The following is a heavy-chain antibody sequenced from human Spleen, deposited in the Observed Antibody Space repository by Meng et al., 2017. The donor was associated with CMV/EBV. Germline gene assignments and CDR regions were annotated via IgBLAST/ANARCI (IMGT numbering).Heavy chain of an antibody. CDR3: GRGGSSAWYYYYAVDV. D-gene: IGHD2-2*01. CDR2: ITTYNGDT. CDR1: YTFNNYG. V-gene: IGHV1-18*01. J-gene: IGHJ6*02. Sequence: YTFNNYGITWVRQAPGQGLEWMGWITTYNGDTTYAQKLQGRVTVTTDTSTSTAYMELRSLRSDDTAVYYCGRGGSSAWYYYYAVDVWGQGTTVTVSS.